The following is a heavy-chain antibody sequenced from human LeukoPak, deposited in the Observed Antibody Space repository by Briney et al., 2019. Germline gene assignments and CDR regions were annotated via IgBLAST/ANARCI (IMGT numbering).Heavy chain of an antibody. CDR3: AGSSAIDAFDI. CDR2: INPSGGSP. Sequence: ASVKVSCNASGNTFTTSFLHCVRQAPGQGLEWMGIINPSGGSPTYAQKFQGRVTMTRDTSTSTVYVEVSSLRSEDTAVYYCAGSSAIDAFDIWGQGTMVTVSS. CDR1: GNTFTTSF. J-gene: IGHJ3*02. V-gene: IGHV1-46*01.